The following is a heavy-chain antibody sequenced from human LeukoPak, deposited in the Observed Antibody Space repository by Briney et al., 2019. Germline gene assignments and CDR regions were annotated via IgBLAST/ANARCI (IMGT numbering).Heavy chain of an antibody. CDR2: INSYGGNT. CDR1: GFTFSSYW. Sequence: GGSLRLSCAASGFTFSSYWMSWVRQAPGKGLVWVSRINSYGGNTFYADSVKGRFTISRDNAKNTLYLQMNSLRAEDTAVYYCARESFCSGGSCYSGRAFDIWGQGTMVTVSS. D-gene: IGHD2-15*01. J-gene: IGHJ3*02. CDR3: ARESFCSGGSCYSGRAFDI. V-gene: IGHV3-74*01.